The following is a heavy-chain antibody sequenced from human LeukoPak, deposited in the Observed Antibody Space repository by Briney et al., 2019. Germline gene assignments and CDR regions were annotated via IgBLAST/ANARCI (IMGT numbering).Heavy chain of an antibody. Sequence: SETLSLTCTVSGGSITGSSYYWGWIRQPPGKGLECIGNIYYSGTTYYNPSLHSRVTISVDPSKNQFSLKLTSVTATDTAMYFCASRVRFLGGYYMDVWGKGTTVTVSS. CDR2: IYYSGTT. CDR3: ASRVRFLGGYYMDV. J-gene: IGHJ6*03. CDR1: GGSITGSSYY. D-gene: IGHD3-3*01. V-gene: IGHV4-39*01.